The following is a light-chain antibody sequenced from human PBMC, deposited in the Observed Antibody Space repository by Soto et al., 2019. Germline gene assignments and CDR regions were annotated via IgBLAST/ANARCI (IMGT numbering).Light chain of an antibody. CDR1: QSISSW. CDR3: QQYHSYST. Sequence: DIQMTQSPSTLSASVGDRVTITCRASQSISSWLAWYQQKPGKPPKLLISGASTLESGVPSRFSGSGSVTECTLTISSLQPDDFATSDCQQYHSYSTFGQGTKGEIK. V-gene: IGKV1-5*01. CDR2: GAS. J-gene: IGKJ1*01.